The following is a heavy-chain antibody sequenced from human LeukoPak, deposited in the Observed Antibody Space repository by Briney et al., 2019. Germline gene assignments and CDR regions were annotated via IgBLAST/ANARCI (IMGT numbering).Heavy chain of an antibody. Sequence: SETLSLTCAVYGGSFSGYYWSWIRQPPGKGLEWIGEINHSGSTNYNPSLKSRVTISVDTSKNQFSLKLSSVTAADTAVYYCARERCSYGYFRVPKFDYWGQGTLVTVSS. CDR2: INHSGST. J-gene: IGHJ4*02. D-gene: IGHD5-18*01. V-gene: IGHV4-34*01. CDR1: GGSFSGYY. CDR3: ARERCSYGYFRVPKFDY.